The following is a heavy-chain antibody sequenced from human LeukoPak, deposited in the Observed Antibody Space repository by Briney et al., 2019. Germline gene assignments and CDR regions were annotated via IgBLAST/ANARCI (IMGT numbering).Heavy chain of an antibody. J-gene: IGHJ1*01. CDR2: ISSDGSNK. D-gene: IGHD2-2*01. CDR1: GFIFSDYA. Sequence: PGGSLRLSCAASGFIFSDYAMHWVRQAPGKGLEWAAFISSDGSNKDYADSVRGRFTISRDNSKNTLYLQMNSLRAEDSSVYYCAKDAYGGSTSPMGFFQHWGQGTLVTVSS. V-gene: IGHV3-30*18. CDR3: AKDAYGGSTSPMGFFQH.